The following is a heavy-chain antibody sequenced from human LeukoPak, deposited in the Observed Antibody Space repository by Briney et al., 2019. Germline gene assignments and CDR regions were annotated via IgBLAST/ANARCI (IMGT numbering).Heavy chain of an antibody. J-gene: IGHJ4*02. V-gene: IGHV2-70*04. CDR1: GFSLRTSGMR. CDR2: IDWDDDK. Sequence: SGPTLVNPTQTLTLTCTFSGFSLRTSGMRVSWIRQPPGKALEWLARIDWDDDKFYSTSLKTRLTISKDTSKSKVVLTMTNMNPVDTATYYCARMATRGVNPYFDYWGQGTLVTVSS. CDR3: ARMATRGVNPYFDY. D-gene: IGHD3-10*01.